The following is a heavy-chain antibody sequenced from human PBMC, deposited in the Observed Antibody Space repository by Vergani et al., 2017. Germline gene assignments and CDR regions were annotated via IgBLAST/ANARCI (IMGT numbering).Heavy chain of an antibody. J-gene: IGHJ6*02. CDR2: VDPEDGET. CDR1: GYTFTDYY. V-gene: IGHV1-69-2*01. D-gene: IGHD5-12*01. CDR3: ATTRVSIVATIGYYYYGMDV. Sequence: VQLVQSGAEVKKPGSSVKVSCKASGYTFTDYYMHWVQQAPGKGLEWMGLVDPEDGETIYAEKFQGRVTITADTSTDTAYMELSSLRSEDTAVYYCATTRVSIVATIGYYYYGMDVWGQGTTVTVSS.